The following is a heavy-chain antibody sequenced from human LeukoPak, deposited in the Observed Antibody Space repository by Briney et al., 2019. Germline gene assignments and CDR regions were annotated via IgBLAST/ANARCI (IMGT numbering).Heavy chain of an antibody. V-gene: IGHV4-39*02. D-gene: IGHD6-13*01. J-gene: IGHJ4*02. CDR1: GASISSNDDY. Sequence: SETLSLTCTVSGASISSNDDYWGWIRQPPGKGLEWIGSISYSGNTYYNPSLRSRVTISVDTSKNHFSLQLSSVTATDSAVYYCARVRTYSSSWLASAYFDYWGQGTLVTVSS. CDR2: ISYSGNT. CDR3: ARVRTYSSSWLASAYFDY.